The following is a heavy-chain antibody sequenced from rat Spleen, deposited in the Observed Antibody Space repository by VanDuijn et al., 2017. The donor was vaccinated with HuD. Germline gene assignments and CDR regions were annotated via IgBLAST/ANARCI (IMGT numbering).Heavy chain of an antibody. Sequence: EVQLQESGPGLVRPSQSLSLTCSVTDYSISNNYWGWIRRFPGNKMEWMGYISYSGSTRYNPSLKSRISITRDTSKNQFFLQLKSVATEDTATYYCARWTRYFDYWGQGVMVTVSS. CDR3: ARWTRYFDY. V-gene: IGHV3-1*01. CDR2: ISYSGST. D-gene: IGHD1-4*01. CDR1: DYSISNNY. J-gene: IGHJ2*01.